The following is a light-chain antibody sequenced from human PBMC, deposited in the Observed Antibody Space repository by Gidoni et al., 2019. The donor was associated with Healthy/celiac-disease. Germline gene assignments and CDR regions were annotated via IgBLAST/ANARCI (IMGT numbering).Light chain of an antibody. V-gene: IGKV3-20*01. CDR1: SSY. Sequence: SSYLAWYQQKPGQPPRLLIYGASSRATGIPDRFSGSGSGTDFTLTISRLEPEDFAVYYCQQYGSSPLTFGGGTKVEIK. CDR2: GAS. J-gene: IGKJ4*01. CDR3: QQYGSSPLT.